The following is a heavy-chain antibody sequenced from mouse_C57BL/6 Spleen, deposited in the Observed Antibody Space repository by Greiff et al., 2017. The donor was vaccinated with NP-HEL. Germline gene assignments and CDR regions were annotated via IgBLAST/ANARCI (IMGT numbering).Heavy chain of an antibody. V-gene: IGHV1-76*01. CDR2: IYPGSGNT. CDR3: ARCDYYGSSAYAMDY. CDR1: GYTFTDYY. Sequence: VQLQQSGAELVRPGASVKLSCKASGYTFTDYYINWVKQRPGQGLEWIARIYPGSGNTYYNEKFKGTATLTAEKSSSTAYMQLSSLTSEDSAVYFCARCDYYGSSAYAMDYWGQGTSVTVSS. J-gene: IGHJ4*01. D-gene: IGHD1-1*01.